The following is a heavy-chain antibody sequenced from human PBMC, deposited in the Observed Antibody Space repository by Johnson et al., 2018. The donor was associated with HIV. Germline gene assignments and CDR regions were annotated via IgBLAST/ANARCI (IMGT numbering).Heavy chain of an antibody. D-gene: IGHD1-26*01. CDR2: IWYDGSNK. CDR1: GFTFSSYG. Sequence: QVQLVESGGGVVQPGRSLRLSCAASGFTFSSYGMHWVRQAPGKGLEWVAVIWYDGSNKYYADSVKGRFTISRDNSKNTLYLQMNSLRADDTAVYYCAGGSYNDAFDIWGQGTMVTVSS. V-gene: IGHV3-33*01. J-gene: IGHJ3*02. CDR3: AGGSYNDAFDI.